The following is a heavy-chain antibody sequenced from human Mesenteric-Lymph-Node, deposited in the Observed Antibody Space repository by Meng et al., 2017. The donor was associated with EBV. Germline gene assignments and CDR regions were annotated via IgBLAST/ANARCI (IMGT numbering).Heavy chain of an antibody. J-gene: IGHJ5*02. CDR1: GGSISSGGYS. CDR3: ARENPARGNWFDP. V-gene: IGHV4-30-2*01. Sequence: LQPEESGSGLVKPSQTLSLTCAVSGGSISSGGYSWSWIRQPPGMGLEWIGYIYDSGITYYNPSLKSRVTISVDTSKNQFSLNLYSVTAADTAVYYCARENPARGNWFDPWGQGALVTVSS. D-gene: IGHD3-10*01. CDR2: IYDSGIT.